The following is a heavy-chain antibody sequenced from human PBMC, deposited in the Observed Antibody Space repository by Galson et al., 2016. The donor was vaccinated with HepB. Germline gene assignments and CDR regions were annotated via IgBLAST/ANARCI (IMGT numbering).Heavy chain of an antibody. V-gene: IGHV1-58*01. Sequence: SVKVSCKASGFTLPNSAVQWVRQASGQPLEWIGWIAVGSGNTHYPQKFQERLTITRDMSTSTAYMELSSLRSDDTAVYYCAAARDNSGYYEFDYWGQGTLVAVAS. CDR2: IAVGSGNT. CDR1: GFTLPNSA. CDR3: AAARDNSGYYEFDY. D-gene: IGHD3-22*01. J-gene: IGHJ4*02.